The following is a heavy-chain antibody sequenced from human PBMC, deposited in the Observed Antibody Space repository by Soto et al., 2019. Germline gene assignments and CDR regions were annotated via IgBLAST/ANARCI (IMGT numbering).Heavy chain of an antibody. J-gene: IGHJ4*02. CDR3: AQGGPRGRCCLGDY. CDR2: IYWDDDK. D-gene: IGHD2-15*01. Sequence: QITLKESGPPLVKPTQTLTLTCTFSGFSLSSSGVGVGWIRQPPGKALEWLALIYWDDDKRYSPSLKSRLTITKDTSKNQVVLTMTSMDPVDTATYYCAQGGPRGRCCLGDYWGQGTLVTVSS. V-gene: IGHV2-5*02. CDR1: GFSLSSSGVG.